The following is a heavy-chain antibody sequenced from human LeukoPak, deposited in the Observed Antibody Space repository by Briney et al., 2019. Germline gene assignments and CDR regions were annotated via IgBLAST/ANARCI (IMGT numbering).Heavy chain of an antibody. Sequence: GESLKISCQGSGYNFGTYWVTWVRQMPGKGLEWMGIIYPGDSDTRYSPSFQGQVTISADRSISTAYLQWSSLKASDTAMYYCARHRLGNYYKXFDXWGQGXLVTVS. J-gene: IGHJ4*02. CDR3: ARHRLGNYYKXFDX. CDR2: IYPGDSDT. V-gene: IGHV5-51*01. CDR1: GYNFGTYW. D-gene: IGHD3-10*01.